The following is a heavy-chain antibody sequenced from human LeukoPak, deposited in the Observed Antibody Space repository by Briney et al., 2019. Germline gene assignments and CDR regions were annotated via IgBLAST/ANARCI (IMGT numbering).Heavy chain of an antibody. D-gene: IGHD5-18*01. J-gene: IGHJ6*03. CDR1: GLSFSSYD. CDR3: ARPTWGYSYGPPRYMDV. V-gene: IGHV3-48*03. CDR2: ISTTGSTI. Sequence: GGSLRLSCAAAGLSFSSYDMYWVRQAPGMGLEWVAYISTTGSTIDYAASVKGRFTISRDNGKSSVFLQMNSLRAEDTAVYYCARPTWGYSYGPPRYMDVWGKGTTVTVSS.